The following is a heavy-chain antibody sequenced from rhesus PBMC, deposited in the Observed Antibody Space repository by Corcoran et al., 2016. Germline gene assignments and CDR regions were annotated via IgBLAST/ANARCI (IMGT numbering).Heavy chain of an antibody. J-gene: IGHJ4*01. V-gene: IGHV4-99*01. CDR1: GYSISSGYY. CDR2: ISGSSGST. D-gene: IGHD5-24*01. CDR3: ARLEIQWVQSWDY. Sequence: QLQLQESGPGLVKPSETLSLTCAVSGYSISSGYYWGWIRQPPGKGLEYIGYISGSSGSTYYNPSLKSRVTISKDTSTNQFSLKLSSVTAADTAVYYCARLEIQWVQSWDYWGQGVLVTVSS.